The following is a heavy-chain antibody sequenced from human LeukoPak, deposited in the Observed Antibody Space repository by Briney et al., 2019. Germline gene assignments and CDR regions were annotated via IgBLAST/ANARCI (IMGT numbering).Heavy chain of an antibody. CDR2: IYTSGST. CDR3: ARVLLWFGESDQLNWFDP. Sequence: SETLSLTCTVSGGSISSYYWSWIRQPAGKGLEWIGRIYTSGSTNYNPSLKSRVTMSVDTSKNQFSLKLSSVTAADTAVYYCARVLLWFGESDQLNWFDPWGQGTLVTVSS. V-gene: IGHV4-4*07. J-gene: IGHJ5*02. CDR1: GGSISSYY. D-gene: IGHD3-10*01.